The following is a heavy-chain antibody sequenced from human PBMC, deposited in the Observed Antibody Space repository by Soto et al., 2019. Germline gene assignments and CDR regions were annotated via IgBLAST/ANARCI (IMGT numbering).Heavy chain of an antibody. CDR3: ARDDVLCDGSRCYGVPLDV. D-gene: IGHD2-15*01. CDR2: IQSGGPT. Sequence: EVHLVESGGGLVQPGGSLRLSCAASGFTVSSKYMSWVRQAPGKGLEWVSLIQSGGPTYYADSVKGRFTISRDTSENTLPLQMDSLRAEDTAVYYCARDDVLCDGSRCYGVPLDVWGEGTTGTVSS. J-gene: IGHJ6*04. V-gene: IGHV3-66*01. CDR1: GFTVSSKY.